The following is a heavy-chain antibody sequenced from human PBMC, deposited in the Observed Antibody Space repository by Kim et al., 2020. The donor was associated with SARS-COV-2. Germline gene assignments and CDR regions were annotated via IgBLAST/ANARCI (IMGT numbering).Heavy chain of an antibody. CDR1: GGSISSYY. CDR3: ARGGSSGYYPGSYWFDP. D-gene: IGHD3-22*01. CDR2: IYYSGST. J-gene: IGHJ5*02. Sequence: SETLSLTCTVSGGSISSYYWSWIRQPPGKGLEWIGYIYYSGSTNYNPSLKSRVTISVDTSKNQFSLKLSSVTAADTAVYYCARGGSSGYYPGSYWFDPWGQGTLVTVSS. V-gene: IGHV4-59*01.